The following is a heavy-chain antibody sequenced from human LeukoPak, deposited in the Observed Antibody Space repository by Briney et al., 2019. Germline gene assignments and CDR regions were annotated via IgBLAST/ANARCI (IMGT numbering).Heavy chain of an antibody. Sequence: WVRQPPGKGLEWIGGVFFGGNTYYEPSLKSRVTISVATSTNQFSLNVRSVSAADTAVYYCARDPSRSCAGGNCFSSWGQGTLVIVSS. V-gene: IGHV4-39*07. J-gene: IGHJ5*02. CDR2: VFFGGNT. CDR3: ARDPSRSCAGGNCFSS. D-gene: IGHD2-15*01.